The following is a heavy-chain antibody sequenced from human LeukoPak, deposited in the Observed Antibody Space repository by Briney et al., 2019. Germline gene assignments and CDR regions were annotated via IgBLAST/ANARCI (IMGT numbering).Heavy chain of an antibody. J-gene: IGHJ4*02. CDR1: GGSISSYY. V-gene: IGHV4-59*01. D-gene: IGHD1-7*01. CDR3: ARGHNTIWNSQSH. Sequence: SETPSLTCTVSGGSISSYYWSWIRQPPGKGLEWIGYIYNNGNTNYNPSLKTRVTISADSSKNQFSLTVRSVTAADTAFYYCARGHNTIWNSQSHWGQGSLVTVSS. CDR2: IYNNGNT.